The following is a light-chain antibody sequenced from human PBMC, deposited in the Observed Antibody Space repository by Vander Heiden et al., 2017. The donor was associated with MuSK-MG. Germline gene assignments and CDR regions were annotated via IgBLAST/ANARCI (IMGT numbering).Light chain of an antibody. CDR2: GAS. V-gene: IGKV1D-12*01. Sequence: DIQMTQSPSSVSASVGDRVSITCRARQGVASGLAWYQQKPGKAPKLLIYGASTLQSGVPSRFSGSGSGTYFTLTISSLQPEDFATYYCQQADSFPLTFGPGTKVDMK. CDR3: QQADSFPLT. CDR1: QGVASG. J-gene: IGKJ3*01.